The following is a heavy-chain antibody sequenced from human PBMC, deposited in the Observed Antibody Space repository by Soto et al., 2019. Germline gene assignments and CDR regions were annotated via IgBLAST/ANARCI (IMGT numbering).Heavy chain of an antibody. J-gene: IGHJ4*02. CDR3: ATAEVDY. Sequence: GGSLRLSCAASGFTFGNYWMHWVRQAPGKGLEWVSRMNSDGSTTNYADSVKGRFTVSRDNAKNTLYLQMNSLRAEDTAVYYCATAEVDYWGPGTLVTVSS. CDR1: GFTFGNYW. V-gene: IGHV3-74*01. CDR2: MNSDGSTT.